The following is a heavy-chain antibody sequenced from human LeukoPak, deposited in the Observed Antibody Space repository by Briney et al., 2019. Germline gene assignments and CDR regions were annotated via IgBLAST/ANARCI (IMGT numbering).Heavy chain of an antibody. J-gene: IGHJ4*02. V-gene: IGHV1-18*01. CDR1: GYTFTSYG. CDR2: ISAYNGNT. CDR3: ATVAAAGTLSHFDY. Sequence: ASVKVSCKASGYTFTSYGISWVRQAPGQGLEWMGWISAYNGNTNYAQKLQGRVTMTTDTSTSTAYMELRSLRSDDTAVYYCATVAAAGTLSHFDYWGQGTLVTVSS. D-gene: IGHD6-13*01.